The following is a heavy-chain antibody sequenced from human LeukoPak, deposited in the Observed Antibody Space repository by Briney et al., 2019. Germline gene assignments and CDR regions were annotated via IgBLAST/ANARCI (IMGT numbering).Heavy chain of an antibody. CDR1: GFPFSNYG. CDR3: AKSWRYYDSSNYYAFDI. D-gene: IGHD3-22*01. CDR2: ISGSGHST. V-gene: IGHV3-23*01. Sequence: GGSLRLSCAASGFPFSNYGLNWVRQAPGKGLEWVSYISGSGHSTFYADSVKGRFTISRDNSKNTLDLQMNGLRAEDTAVYYCAKSWRYYDSSNYYAFDIWGQGTMVTVSS. J-gene: IGHJ3*02.